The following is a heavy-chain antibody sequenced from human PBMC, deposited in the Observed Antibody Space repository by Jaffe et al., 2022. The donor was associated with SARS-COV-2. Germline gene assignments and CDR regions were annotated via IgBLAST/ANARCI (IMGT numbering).Heavy chain of an antibody. V-gene: IGHV3-30*04. D-gene: IGHD2-2*01. CDR1: GFTFSSYA. CDR3: ARDVEVHYYMDV. Sequence: QVQLVESGGGVVQPGRSLRLSCAASGFTFSSYAMHWVRQAPGKGLEWVAVISYDGSNKYYADSVKGRFTISRDNSKNTLYLQMNSLRAEDTAVYYCARDVEVHYYMDVWGKGTTVTVSS. J-gene: IGHJ6*03. CDR2: ISYDGSNK.